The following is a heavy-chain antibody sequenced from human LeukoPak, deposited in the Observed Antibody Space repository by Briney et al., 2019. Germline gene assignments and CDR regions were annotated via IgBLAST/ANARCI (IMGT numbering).Heavy chain of an antibody. D-gene: IGHD1-26*01. CDR3: ARTVGATDSLDY. CDR1: GVTFSSYE. CDR2: ISSSGSTI. J-gene: IGHJ4*02. Sequence: GGSLRLSCAASGVTFSSYEMNWVRQAPGKGLEWVSYISSSGSTIYYPDSVKGRFTISRDNAKNSLYLQMNSLRAEDTAVYYCARTVGATDSLDYWGQGTLVTVSS. V-gene: IGHV3-48*03.